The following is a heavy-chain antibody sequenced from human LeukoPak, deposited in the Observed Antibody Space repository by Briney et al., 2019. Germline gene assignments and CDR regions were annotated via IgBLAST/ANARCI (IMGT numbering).Heavy chain of an antibody. J-gene: IGHJ6*03. Sequence: ASVKVSCKASGGTFSDYALNWVRQAPGQGLEWMGWISAYNGNTNYAQKLQGRVTMTTDTSTSTAYMELRSLRSDDTAVYYCARDGGLWFGEVAFDYYYMDVWGKGTTVTVSS. CDR3: ARDGGLWFGEVAFDYYYMDV. CDR2: ISAYNGNT. CDR1: GGTFSDYA. D-gene: IGHD3-10*01. V-gene: IGHV1-18*01.